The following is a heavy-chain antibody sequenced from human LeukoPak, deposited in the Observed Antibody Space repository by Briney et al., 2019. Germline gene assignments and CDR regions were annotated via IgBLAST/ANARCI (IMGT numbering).Heavy chain of an antibody. Sequence: SETLSLTCSVSGGSITSGSFYWSWIRQPAGKRLEWIGRVSSNGSTNYNPSLKSRVTISVDTSKNQFFLTLTSVTAADTALYYCSKSAVAGPFAYWGQGSLVTVSS. CDR2: VSSNGST. CDR1: GGSITSGSFY. J-gene: IGHJ4*02. V-gene: IGHV4-61*02. CDR3: SKSAVAGPFAY. D-gene: IGHD6-19*01.